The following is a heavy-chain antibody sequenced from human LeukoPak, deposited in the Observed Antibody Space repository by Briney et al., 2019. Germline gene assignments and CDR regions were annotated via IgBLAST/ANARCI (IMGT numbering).Heavy chain of an antibody. CDR2: ISYDGSNK. CDR1: GFTFSRYP. Sequence: GGSLRLSCAAAGFTFSRYPMHWVRQAPGKGLEWVAVISYDGSNKYYADSVKGRFTISRDNSKNTLYLQMNSLRAEDTAVYYCAKDGDSSGYPYYFDYWGQGTLVTVSS. J-gene: IGHJ4*02. D-gene: IGHD3-22*01. CDR3: AKDGDSSGYPYYFDY. V-gene: IGHV3-30-3*01.